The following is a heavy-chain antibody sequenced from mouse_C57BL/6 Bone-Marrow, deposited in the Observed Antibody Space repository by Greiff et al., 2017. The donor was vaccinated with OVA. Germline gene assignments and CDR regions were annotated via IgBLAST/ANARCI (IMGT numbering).Heavy chain of an antibody. J-gene: IGHJ3*01. CDR1: GFSLTSYG. V-gene: IGHV2-2*01. Sequence: VKLVESGPGLVQPSQSLSITCTVSGFSLTSYGVHWVRQSPGKGLEWLGVIWSGGSTDYNAAFISRLSISKDNSKSQVFFKMNSLQADDTAIYYWARNLELGGGFAYWGQGTLVTVSA. CDR3: ARNLELGGGFAY. CDR2: IWSGGST. D-gene: IGHD4-1*01.